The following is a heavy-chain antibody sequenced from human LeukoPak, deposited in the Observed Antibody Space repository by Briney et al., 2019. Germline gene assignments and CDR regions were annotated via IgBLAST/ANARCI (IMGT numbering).Heavy chain of an antibody. CDR3: AKDRGVYDYGLFDY. CDR1: GFTFSSYE. D-gene: IGHD5/OR15-5a*01. Sequence: PGGSLRLSCAASGFTFSSYEMNWVRQAPGKGLEWVSYISSSGSTIYYADSVKGRFTISRDNSKNTLYLQMHSLRAEDTAVYYCAKDRGVYDYGLFDYWGQGTLVTVSS. V-gene: IGHV3-48*03. CDR2: ISSSGSTI. J-gene: IGHJ4*02.